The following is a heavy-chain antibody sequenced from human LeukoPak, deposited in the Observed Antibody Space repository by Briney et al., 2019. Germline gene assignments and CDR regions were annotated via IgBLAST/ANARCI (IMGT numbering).Heavy chain of an antibody. J-gene: IGHJ4*02. CDR1: GFTFSNSG. CDR3: AKRGGDSDGYYYFDY. D-gene: IGHD2-21*01. CDR2: ISAGGDFT. V-gene: IGHV3-23*01. Sequence: GGTLRLSCAASGFTFSNSGMSWVRQAPGKGLEWVSAISAGGDFTYYADSVKGRFTISRDNTKNTLYLQINSLRAEDTALYYCAKRGGDSDGYYYFDYWGQGTLVTVSS.